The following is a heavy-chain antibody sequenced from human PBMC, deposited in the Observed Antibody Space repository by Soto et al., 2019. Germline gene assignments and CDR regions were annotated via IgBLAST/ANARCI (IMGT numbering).Heavy chain of an antibody. J-gene: IGHJ4*02. Sequence: QITLKESGPTLVKPTQTLTLTCTFSGFSLSTSGVGVGWIRQPPGKALEWLALIYWYDDKRYSPSLKSRPTITKHPSKNPVHLTMTNLDRVDTATNHCAQPVCSGTQHKTMPHYFDYWGQGTLVTVSS. CDR1: GFSLSTSGVG. D-gene: IGHD3-10*02. V-gene: IGHV2-5*01. CDR2: IYWYDDK. CDR3: AQPVCSGTQHKTMPHYFDY.